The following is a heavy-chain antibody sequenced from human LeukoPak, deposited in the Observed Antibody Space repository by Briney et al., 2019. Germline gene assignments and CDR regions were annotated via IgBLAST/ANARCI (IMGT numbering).Heavy chain of an antibody. J-gene: IGHJ4*02. D-gene: IGHD6-19*01. CDR1: GFTFSSYS. V-gene: IGHV3-48*02. Sequence: GGSLRLSCAASGFTFSSYSMNWVRQAPGKGLEGVSYISSSSSTIYYADSVKGRFTISRDNAKNSLYLQMNSLRDEDTAVYYCARDGSSGWKLSALRYWGQGTLVTVSS. CDR2: ISSSSSTI. CDR3: ARDGSSGWKLSALRY.